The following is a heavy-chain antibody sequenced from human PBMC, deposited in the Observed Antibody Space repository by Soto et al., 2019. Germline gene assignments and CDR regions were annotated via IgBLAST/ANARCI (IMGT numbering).Heavy chain of an antibody. CDR2: INAGNGNT. D-gene: IGHD1-1*01. J-gene: IGHJ4*02. CDR3: ARWVQLERFDY. Sequence: QVQLVQSGAEVKKPGASVKVSCKASGYTFTSYAMHWVRQAPGQRLEWMGWINAGNGNTKHSQKFQGRVTITRDTSASTAYMELSSLRSEDTAVYYCARWVQLERFDYWGQGTLVTVSS. CDR1: GYTFTSYA. V-gene: IGHV1-3*01.